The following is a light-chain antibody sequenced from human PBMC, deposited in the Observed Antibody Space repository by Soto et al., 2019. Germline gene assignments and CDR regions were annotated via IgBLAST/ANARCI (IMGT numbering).Light chain of an antibody. CDR1: QSVSSN. Sequence: EIVMTQSPATLSVSPGERATLSCMASQSVSSNLAWYQQKPGQAPRLLIYGASTRATGIPARFSGSGSGTEFTLTISSLQSEDLAVYYCQQYNNWPRTFGQGTKVEIK. CDR3: QQYNNWPRT. CDR2: GAS. V-gene: IGKV3-15*01. J-gene: IGKJ1*01.